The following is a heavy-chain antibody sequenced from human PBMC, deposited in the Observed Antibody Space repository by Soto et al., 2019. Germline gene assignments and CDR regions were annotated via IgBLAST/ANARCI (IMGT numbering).Heavy chain of an antibody. D-gene: IGHD1-7*01. CDR1: GYTFTSYD. V-gene: IGHV1-8*01. CDR2: MNPNSGNT. J-gene: IGHJ4*02. Sequence: ASVKVSCKASGYTFTSYDINWVRQATGQGLEWMGWMNPNSGNTGYAQKFQGRVTMTRNTSISTAYMELSSLRSEDTAVYYCARDRKTGTTNDYWGQGXLVTVYS. CDR3: ARDRKTGTTNDY.